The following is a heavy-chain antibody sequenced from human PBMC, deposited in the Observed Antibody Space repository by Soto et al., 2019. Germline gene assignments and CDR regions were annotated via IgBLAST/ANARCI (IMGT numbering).Heavy chain of an antibody. D-gene: IGHD3-3*01. V-gene: IGHV3-21*01. CDR3: ARVDYDFWSGYYNH. CDR1: GFTFSSYS. J-gene: IGHJ5*02. Sequence: EVQLVESGGGLVQPGGSLRLSCAASGFTFSSYSMNWVRQAPGKGLEWVSSISSSSSYIYYADSVKGRFTISRDNAKNSLYLQMNSLRAEDTAVYYCARVDYDFWSGYYNHWGQGTLVTVSS. CDR2: ISSSSSYI.